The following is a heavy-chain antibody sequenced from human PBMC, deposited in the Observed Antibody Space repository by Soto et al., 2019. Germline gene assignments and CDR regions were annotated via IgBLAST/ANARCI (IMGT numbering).Heavy chain of an antibody. V-gene: IGHV3-11*04. Sequence: PGGSLRLSCAASGFTFSDYDMSWIRQAPGKGLEWVSYTSSGGTTIYYADSVRGRFTLSRDNAKSSMYLHMDSLRVEDTAVYYCARVETCNSISCYSVFESWGQGILVTVS. CDR1: GFTFSDYD. D-gene: IGHD2-2*01. CDR2: TSSGGTTI. CDR3: ARVETCNSISCYSVFES. J-gene: IGHJ4*02.